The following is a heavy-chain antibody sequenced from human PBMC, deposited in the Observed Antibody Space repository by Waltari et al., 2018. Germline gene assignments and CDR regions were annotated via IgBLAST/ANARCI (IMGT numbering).Heavy chain of an antibody. CDR2: INHSGST. D-gene: IGHD3-10*01. J-gene: IGHJ5*02. Sequence: QVQLQQWGAGLLKPSETLSLTCAVYGGSFSGYYWSWIRQPPGKGLEWIGEINHSGSTNYNPSLKSRVTISVDTSKNQFSLKLSSVTAADTAVYYCARGGRITMVRGVRFDPWGQGTLVTVSS. CDR1: GGSFSGYY. V-gene: IGHV4-34*01. CDR3: ARGGRITMVRGVRFDP.